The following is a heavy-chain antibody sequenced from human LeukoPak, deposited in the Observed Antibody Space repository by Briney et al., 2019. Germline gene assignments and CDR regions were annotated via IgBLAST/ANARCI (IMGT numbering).Heavy chain of an antibody. D-gene: IGHD6-19*01. Sequence: GASLRLSCAASGFTFSSYAMSWVRQAPGKGLEWVSAISGSGGSTYYADSVKGRFTIPRDNSKNTLYLQMNSLRAEDTAVYYCAKDHSAVAGYYGMDVWGQGTTVTVSS. CDR2: ISGSGGST. V-gene: IGHV3-23*01. CDR3: AKDHSAVAGYYGMDV. J-gene: IGHJ6*02. CDR1: GFTFSSYA.